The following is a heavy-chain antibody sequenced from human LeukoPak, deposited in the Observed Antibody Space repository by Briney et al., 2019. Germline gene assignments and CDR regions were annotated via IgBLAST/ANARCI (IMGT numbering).Heavy chain of an antibody. CDR2: IIPILGIA. Sequence: GASVKVSYKASGGTFNSYAISWVRQAPGQGLEGVGRIIPILGIANYAQKFQGRLTITAEKSTSTAYMELRSLRSEDTAVYYCARVKWMGDVPYGDYDRSGLDYWGQGTLVTVSS. V-gene: IGHV1-69*04. CDR1: GGTFNSYA. CDR3: ARVKWMGDVPYGDYDRSGLDY. J-gene: IGHJ4*02. D-gene: IGHD4-17*01.